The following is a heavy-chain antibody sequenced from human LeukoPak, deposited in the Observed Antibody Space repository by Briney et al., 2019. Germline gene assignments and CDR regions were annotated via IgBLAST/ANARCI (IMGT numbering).Heavy chain of an antibody. CDR2: IKSETDGGTI. CDR1: GLTFRDAW. D-gene: IGHD4-23*01. J-gene: IGHJ4*02. Sequence: GGSLRLSCEASGLTFRDAWMSWARQAPGKGLEWVGRIKSETDGGTIEYAAPVKGRFTISRDDSENTLFLQLNSLKTEDTAVYYCATDLGGIHPWVFWGQGTLVTVSS. CDR3: ATDLGGIHPWVF. V-gene: IGHV3-15*01.